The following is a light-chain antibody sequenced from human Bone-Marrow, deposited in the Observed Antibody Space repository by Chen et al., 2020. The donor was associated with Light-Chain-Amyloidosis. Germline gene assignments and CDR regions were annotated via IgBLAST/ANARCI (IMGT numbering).Light chain of an antibody. CDR2: KDN. Sequence: SYQLTQPPSRSVSPGQTARITCSGDALPKQYAYRFQQKPGQARVLVMYKDNERPSGIPERFSVSSSGTTVTLTISRVQTEDEADYYCQSTDSTATYGVFGGGTQLTVL. V-gene: IGLV3-25*03. J-gene: IGLJ3*02. CDR1: ALPKQY. CDR3: QSTDSTATYGV.